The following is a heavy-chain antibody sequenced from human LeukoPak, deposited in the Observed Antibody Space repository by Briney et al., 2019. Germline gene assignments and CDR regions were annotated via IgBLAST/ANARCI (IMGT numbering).Heavy chain of an antibody. CDR1: GYTFTRSW. J-gene: IGHJ4*02. Sequence: GESLKISCQASGYTFTRSWIGWVRQVPGKGLEWMGIIYPGDSDTRYSPSFQGQVTISADKSISTAYLQWNSLKASDTALYYCAKDRQYGDYGGGDFFDSWGQGTLVTVSS. V-gene: IGHV5-51*01. D-gene: IGHD4-17*01. CDR2: IYPGDSDT. CDR3: AKDRQYGDYGGGDFFDS.